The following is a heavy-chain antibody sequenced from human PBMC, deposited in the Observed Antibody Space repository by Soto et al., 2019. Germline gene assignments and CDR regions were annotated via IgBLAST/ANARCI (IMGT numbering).Heavy chain of an antibody. CDR1: GFTFRGYG. D-gene: IGHD5-18*01. CDR3: ANSEYSRYKNIAV. CDR2: ISYDGSIK. V-gene: IGHV3-30*18. J-gene: IGHJ6*04. Sequence: GGSLRLSCAASGFTFRGYGMHWVRQAPGRGLEWVALISYDGSIKYYADSVRGRFTISRDNSKNTLYLQMNSLRAEDTAVYYCANSEYSRYKNIAVWGKGTTVTVSS.